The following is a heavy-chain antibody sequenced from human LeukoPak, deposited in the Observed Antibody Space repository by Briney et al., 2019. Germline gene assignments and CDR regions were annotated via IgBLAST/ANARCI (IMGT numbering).Heavy chain of an antibody. D-gene: IGHD7-27*01. V-gene: IGHV4-4*09. J-gene: IGHJ3*02. CDR1: GGSVSSYY. CDR2: IYTTGRT. Sequence: SETLSLTCSVSGGSVSSYYWSWIRQPPGKGLEWIGYIYTTGRTNYNPSLKSRVTISVDTSKNQFSLKLSSVTAADTAVYYCAKILGSGVWYGFDIWGQGTMVTVSS. CDR3: AKILGSGVWYGFDI.